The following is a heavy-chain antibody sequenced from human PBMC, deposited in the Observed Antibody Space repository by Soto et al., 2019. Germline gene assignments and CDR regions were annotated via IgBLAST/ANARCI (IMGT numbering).Heavy chain of an antibody. CDR1: GFTFNYYW. CDR3: AKGDKGGFDL. J-gene: IGHJ3*01. D-gene: IGHD2-21*02. Sequence: EVQLVESEGGLVQRGGSLRLSCAASGFTFNYYWMHWVRQAPGQGLVWVSHIHSDGSRTTYADSVKGRFTISRDNAKNTVYPQMNSLRAEDTAVYYCAKGDKGGFDLWGQGTTVTVSS. CDR2: IHSDGSRT. V-gene: IGHV3-74*01.